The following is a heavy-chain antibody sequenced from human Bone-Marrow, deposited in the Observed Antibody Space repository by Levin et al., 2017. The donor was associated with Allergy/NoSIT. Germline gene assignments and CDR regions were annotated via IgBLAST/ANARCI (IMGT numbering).Heavy chain of an antibody. CDR2: IYYSGST. D-gene: IGHD4-11*01. CDR1: GGSISSIDHY. CDR3: ARARNDYSNLYDTFDI. Sequence: SETLSLTCTVSGGSISSIDHYWSWIRQHPGKGLEWIGYIYYSGSTYYNPSLKSRVTISIDTSQNQFSLRLTPVTAADTAVYFCARARNDYSNLYDTFDIWGQGTMVTVTS. V-gene: IGHV4-31*03. J-gene: IGHJ3*02.